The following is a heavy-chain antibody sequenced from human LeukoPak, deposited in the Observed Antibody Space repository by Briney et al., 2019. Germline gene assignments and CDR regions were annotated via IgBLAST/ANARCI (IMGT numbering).Heavy chain of an antibody. Sequence: GGTLRLSCAASGFIFSSYGMHWVRQAPGKGPEWVAFTRYDGSDKYYADSVKGRFTISRDNSKNTLYLQMNSLRAEDTAVYYCAKDLTTVTSQGDYWGQGTLVTVSS. CDR3: AKDLTTVTSQGDY. V-gene: IGHV3-30*02. CDR2: TRYDGSDK. D-gene: IGHD4-17*01. J-gene: IGHJ4*02. CDR1: GFIFSSYG.